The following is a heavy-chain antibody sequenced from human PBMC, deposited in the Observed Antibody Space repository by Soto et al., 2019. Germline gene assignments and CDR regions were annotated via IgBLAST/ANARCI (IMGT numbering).Heavy chain of an antibody. Sequence: GASVKVSCKASGYTFTSYAMHWVRQAPGQRLEWMGWINAGNGNRKYSQKFQGRVTITRDTSASTAYIELSSLRSEDTAVYYCARAVAVPADFDYWGQGTLVTVSS. CDR2: INAGNGNR. CDR3: ARAVAVPADFDY. CDR1: GYTFTSYA. J-gene: IGHJ4*02. D-gene: IGHD6-19*01. V-gene: IGHV1-3*01.